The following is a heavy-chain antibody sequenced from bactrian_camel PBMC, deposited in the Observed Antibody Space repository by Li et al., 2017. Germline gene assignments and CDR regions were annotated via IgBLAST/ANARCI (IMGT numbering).Heavy chain of an antibody. V-gene: IGHV3S25*01. CDR3: AAGIKPRGRECPAADYEYAD. Sequence: QLVESGGGPVQAGGSLRLSCAASGYGHKNTWMAWFRQNLGKEHEGVAAIFTTTGATRYGAAMKGRFAISQDKAKSTVFLQMNNLKPEDSAKYYCAAGIKPRGRECPAADYEYADWGQGTQVTVS. CDR2: IFTTTGAT. J-gene: IGHJ4*01. CDR1: GYGHKNTW.